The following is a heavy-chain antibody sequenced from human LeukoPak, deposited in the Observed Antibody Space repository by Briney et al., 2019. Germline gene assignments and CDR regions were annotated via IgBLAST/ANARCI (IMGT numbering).Heavy chain of an antibody. D-gene: IGHD6-25*01. V-gene: IGHV3-21*01. CDR2: ISSSSSYI. J-gene: IGHJ6*03. Sequence: GGSLRLSCAASGFTFSSYSMNWVRQAPGKGLEWVSSISSSSSYIYYADSVKGRFTISRDNAKNSLYLQMNSLRAEDTAVYYCAKSGDDYYYYMDVWGKGTTVTISS. CDR1: GFTFSSYS. CDR3: AKSGDDYYYYMDV.